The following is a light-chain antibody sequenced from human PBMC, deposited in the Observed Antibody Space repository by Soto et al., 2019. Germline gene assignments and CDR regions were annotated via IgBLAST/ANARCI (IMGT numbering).Light chain of an antibody. V-gene: IGLV1-40*01. Sequence: QSVLTQPPSVSGAPGQRVTISCTGSSSNIGAGYDVHWYQQLPGTAPKLLIYGNNNRPSGVPDRFSGSKSGTSASLAITGLQAEDEADYYCQSYDSSLISYVFRTGTKLTVL. CDR3: QSYDSSLISYV. CDR2: GNN. J-gene: IGLJ1*01. CDR1: SSNIGAGYD.